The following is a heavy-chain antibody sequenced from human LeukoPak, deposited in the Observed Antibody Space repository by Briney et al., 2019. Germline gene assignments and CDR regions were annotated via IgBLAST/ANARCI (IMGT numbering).Heavy chain of an antibody. V-gene: IGHV1-2*02. CDR3: ARDLSSTSNWELDY. CDR2: INPNSGGT. D-gene: IGHD7-27*01. J-gene: IGHJ4*02. CDR1: GYTFTGYY. Sequence: ASVKVSCKASGYTFTGYYMHGGRQAPGQGLEWRGWINPNSGGTNYAQKFQGRVTMTRDTSISTAYMELSRLRSDDTAVYYCARDLSSTSNWELDYWGQGTLVTVSS.